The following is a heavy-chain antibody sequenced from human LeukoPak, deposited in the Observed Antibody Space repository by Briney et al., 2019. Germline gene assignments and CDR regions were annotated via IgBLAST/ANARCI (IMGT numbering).Heavy chain of an antibody. V-gene: IGHV1-2*02. J-gene: IGHJ4*02. D-gene: IGHD1-14*01. Sequence: ASVKVSCKTSGYTFTGYYMHWVRQAPGQGLEWTGWINPNSGGTNYAQKFQGRVTMTRDTSITTAYMELSRLRSDDTAVYYCARELNRPTEEGYWGQGTLVTVSS. CDR1: GYTFTGYY. CDR3: ARELNRPTEEGY. CDR2: INPNSGGT.